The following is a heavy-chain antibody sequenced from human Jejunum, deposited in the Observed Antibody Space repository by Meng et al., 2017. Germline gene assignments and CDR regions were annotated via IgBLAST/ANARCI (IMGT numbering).Heavy chain of an antibody. Sequence: GESLKISCVASGLSLGTYWMSWVRQAPGKGLEWVANIKQDGSAKNYVDSVKGRFTLSRDNAQNPLFLQMNSLRGEDTAVYYCSRDSAYYFDSSGYRSAFDIWGQGTMVTVSS. J-gene: IGHJ3*02. V-gene: IGHV3-7*01. CDR2: IKQDGSAK. D-gene: IGHD3-22*01. CDR3: SRDSAYYFDSSGYRSAFDI. CDR1: GLSLGTYW.